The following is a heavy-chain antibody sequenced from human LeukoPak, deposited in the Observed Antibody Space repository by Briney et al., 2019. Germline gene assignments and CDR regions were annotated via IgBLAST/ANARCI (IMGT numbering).Heavy chain of an antibody. D-gene: IGHD4-17*01. J-gene: IGHJ6*02. CDR2: ISYDGSNK. CDR3: AKDQSHDYGPSYYYYGMDV. Sequence: GGNLRLSCAASGFTFSSYGMHWVRQAPGKGLEWVAVISYDGSNKYYADSVKGRFTISRDNSKNTLYLQMNSLRAEDTAVYYCAKDQSHDYGPSYYYYGMDVWGQGTTVTVSS. CDR1: GFTFSSYG. V-gene: IGHV3-30*18.